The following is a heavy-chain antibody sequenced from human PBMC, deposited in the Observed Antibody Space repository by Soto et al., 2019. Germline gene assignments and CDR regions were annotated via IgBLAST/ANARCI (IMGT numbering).Heavy chain of an antibody. D-gene: IGHD3-3*01. CDR1: GDSVSSNSAA. J-gene: IGHJ4*02. V-gene: IGHV6-1*01. Sequence: SQTLSLTCAISGDSVSSNSAAWNWIRQSPSRGLEWLGRTYYRSKWYNDYAVSVKSRITINPDTSKNQFSLQLNSVTPEDTAVYYCARDRITIFGVVTNPYYFDYWGQGTLVTVSS. CDR2: TYYRSKWYN. CDR3: ARDRITIFGVVTNPYYFDY.